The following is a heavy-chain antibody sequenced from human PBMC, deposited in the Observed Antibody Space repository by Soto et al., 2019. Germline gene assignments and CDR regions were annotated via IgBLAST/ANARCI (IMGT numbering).Heavy chain of an antibody. CDR1: GFTFSNYW. D-gene: IGHD5-12*01. Sequence: GESLKISCAASGFTFSNYWMTWVRQAPGKGLEWVANIKQDGSAKYYVDSVKGRFTISRDNAKNSLFLQMNSLRAEDTAVYYCARDDLGIVATIFVYWGQGTQVTVSS. CDR2: IKQDGSAK. J-gene: IGHJ4*02. V-gene: IGHV3-7*05. CDR3: ARDDLGIVATIFVY.